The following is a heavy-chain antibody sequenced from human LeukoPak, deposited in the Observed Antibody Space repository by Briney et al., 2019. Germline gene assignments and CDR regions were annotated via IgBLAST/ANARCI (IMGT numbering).Heavy chain of an antibody. CDR2: INHSGST. CDR3: ARRRAITMIVVHNWFDP. V-gene: IGHV4-34*01. J-gene: IGHJ5*02. Sequence: PSETLSLTCTVSGGSISSYYWSWIRQPPGKGLEWIGEINHSGSTNYNPSLKSRVTISVDTSKNQFSLKLSSVTAADTAVYYCARRRAITMIVVHNWFDPWGQGTLVTVSS. D-gene: IGHD3-22*01. CDR1: GGSISSYY.